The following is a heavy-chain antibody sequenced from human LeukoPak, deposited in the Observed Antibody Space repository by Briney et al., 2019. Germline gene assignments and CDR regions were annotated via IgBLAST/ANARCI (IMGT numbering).Heavy chain of an antibody. Sequence: SETLSLTCTVSGGSISSYYWSWIRQPPGKGLEWIGYIYYSGSTNYNPSLKSRVTISVGTSKNQFSLKLSSVTAADTAVYYCARDKRTQDAFDIWGQGTMVTVSS. CDR1: GGSISSYY. CDR3: ARDKRTQDAFDI. CDR2: IYYSGST. J-gene: IGHJ3*02. V-gene: IGHV4-59*01.